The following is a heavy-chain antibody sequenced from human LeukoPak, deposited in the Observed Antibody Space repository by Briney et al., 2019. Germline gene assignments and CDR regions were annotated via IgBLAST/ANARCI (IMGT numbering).Heavy chain of an antibody. D-gene: IGHD2-21*02. Sequence: GGSLRLSXAASGFTFSDYYMSWIRQAPGKGLEWVSYISSSGSTIYYADSVKGRFTISRDNAKNSLYLQMNSLRAEDTAVYYCARFPCGGDCSRDVAFDIWGQGTMVTVSS. V-gene: IGHV3-11*04. CDR1: GFTFSDYY. CDR3: ARFPCGGDCSRDVAFDI. CDR2: ISSSGSTI. J-gene: IGHJ3*02.